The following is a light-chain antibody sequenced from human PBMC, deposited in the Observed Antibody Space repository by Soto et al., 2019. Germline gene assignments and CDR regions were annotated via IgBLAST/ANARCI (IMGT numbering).Light chain of an antibody. J-gene: IGKJ5*01. V-gene: IGKV1-39*01. CDR2: ATS. Sequence: DIQMTQSPSSLSASVGDRVTFSCRASQTVSSYLNWYQQKPGTVPKLLIYATSNLQSGVPSRFSGRGFGTDFTLTISSLQPEDFATYYCQQSFTTPSFGQGTRLEI. CDR1: QTVSSY. CDR3: QQSFTTPS.